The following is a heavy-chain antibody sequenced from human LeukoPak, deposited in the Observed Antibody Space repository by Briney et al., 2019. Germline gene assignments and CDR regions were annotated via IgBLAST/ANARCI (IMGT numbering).Heavy chain of an antibody. CDR1: GFSFSSYA. Sequence: TGGSLRLSCATSGFSFSSYAMSWFRQAPGKGLEWVSAMSSSDDGRYYAASVRGRFTISRDTSRSTLYLQMNSLRAEDAAVYYCAKAPVTSCRGAFCYPFDYWGQGTLVTVSS. D-gene: IGHD2-15*01. J-gene: IGHJ4*02. CDR2: MSSSDDGR. CDR3: AKAPVTSCRGAFCYPFDY. V-gene: IGHV3-23*01.